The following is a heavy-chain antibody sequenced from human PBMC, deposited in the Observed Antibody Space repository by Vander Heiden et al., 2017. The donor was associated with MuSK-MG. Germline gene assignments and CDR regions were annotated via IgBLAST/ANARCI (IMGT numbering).Heavy chain of an antibody. CDR1: GFTFDVYA. J-gene: IGHJ4*02. CDR3: AKDMGRYRGRTYYFDS. V-gene: IGHV3-9*03. D-gene: IGHD1-26*01. CDR2: ISWNSSKI. Sequence: HLVQSAGGSVQPGRSLSLPCAASGFTFDVYAMHWLRQAPGKGLGWVSGISWNSSKIGYADAVKVRFTISRDKDKNARDRKMSSMGTEAIALDYCAKDMGRYRGRTYYFDSERQGTMVT.